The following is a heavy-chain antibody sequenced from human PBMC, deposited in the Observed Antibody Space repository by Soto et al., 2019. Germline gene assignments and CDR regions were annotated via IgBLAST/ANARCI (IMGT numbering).Heavy chain of an antibody. J-gene: IGHJ6*03. D-gene: IGHD6-6*01. V-gene: IGHV1-8*01. CDR3: ARTFSSSSSYYYYYIDV. Sequence: ASVKVSCKASGYTFTRYDFNWVRQATGQGPEWMGWMNPNSGNTGYAQKFQGRVTMTRNTSISTAYMELSSLRSDDTAVYYCARTFSSSSSYYYYYIDVWGKGTTVTVSS. CDR2: MNPNSGNT. CDR1: GYTFTRYD.